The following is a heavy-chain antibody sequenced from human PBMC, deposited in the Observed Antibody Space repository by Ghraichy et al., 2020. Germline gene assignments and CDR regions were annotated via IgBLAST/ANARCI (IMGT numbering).Heavy chain of an antibody. CDR3: ARGSRVVRFYYYDGMDV. CDR2: ITSSSRTI. D-gene: IGHD4-23*01. J-gene: IGHJ6*02. V-gene: IGHV3-48*02. Sequence: GESLNISCVGSGFTSSSYSMNWVRQSPGKGLEWVSYITSSSRTIFYADSVKGRFTISRDNAQNSLYLQMNSLRDEDTAIYYCARGSRVVRFYYYDGMDVWGQGTTVTVS. CDR1: GFTSSSYS.